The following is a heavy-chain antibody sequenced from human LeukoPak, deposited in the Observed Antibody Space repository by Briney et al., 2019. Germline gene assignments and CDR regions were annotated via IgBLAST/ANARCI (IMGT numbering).Heavy chain of an antibody. J-gene: IGHJ4*02. CDR1: GFTFSDSA. Sequence: PGGSLRLSCAASGFTFSDSAVHWVRQASGKGLEWVGRIRSTANTYATAYAASVNGRFTISRDDSKNKAYLQMNSLKTEDTAVYYCARHPGYSSSLDYWGQGTLVTVSS. V-gene: IGHV3-73*01. CDR2: IRSTANTYAT. D-gene: IGHD6-13*01. CDR3: ARHPGYSSSLDY.